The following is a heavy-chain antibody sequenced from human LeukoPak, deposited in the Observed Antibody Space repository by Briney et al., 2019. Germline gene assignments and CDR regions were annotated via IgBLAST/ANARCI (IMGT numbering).Heavy chain of an antibody. CDR1: GRSFSDYY. J-gene: IGHJ4*02. D-gene: IGHD6-13*01. V-gene: IGHV4-34*01. CDR3: ARESPPLD. CDR2: INHSGST. Sequence: SETLSLTCAVYGRSFSDYYWTWIRQPPGKGLEWIGEINHSGSTNYNPSLKSRVTISVDTSKNQFSLRLSSVTAADTAVYYCARESPPLDWGQGTLVTVSS.